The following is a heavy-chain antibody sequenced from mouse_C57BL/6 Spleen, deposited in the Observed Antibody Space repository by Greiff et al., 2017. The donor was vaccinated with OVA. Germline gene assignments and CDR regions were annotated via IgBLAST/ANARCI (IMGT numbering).Heavy chain of an antibody. CDR3: ARGGSGYVNAMDY. J-gene: IGHJ4*01. CDR1: GYTFTSYW. D-gene: IGHD3-2*02. CDR2: IYPSDSET. V-gene: IGHV1-61*01. Sequence: VQLKQPGAELVRPGSSVKLSCKASGYTFTSYWMDWVKQRPGQGLEWIGNIYPSDSETHYNQKFKDKATLTVDKSSSTAYMQLSSLTSEDSAVYYCARGGSGYVNAMDYWGQGTSVTVSS.